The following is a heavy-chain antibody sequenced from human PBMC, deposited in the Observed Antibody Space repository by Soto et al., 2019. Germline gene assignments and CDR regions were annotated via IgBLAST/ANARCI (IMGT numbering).Heavy chain of an antibody. CDR1: GFTFSSYD. CDR2: IGTAGDT. Sequence: GGSLRLSCAASGFTFSSYDMHWVRQATGKGLEWVSAIGTAGDTYYPGSVKGRFTISRENAKNSLYLQMNSLRAGDTAVYYCARAGSPSLHSGSYYYYGMDVWGQGTTVTVSS. J-gene: IGHJ6*02. D-gene: IGHD1-26*01. V-gene: IGHV3-13*01. CDR3: ARAGSPSLHSGSYYYYGMDV.